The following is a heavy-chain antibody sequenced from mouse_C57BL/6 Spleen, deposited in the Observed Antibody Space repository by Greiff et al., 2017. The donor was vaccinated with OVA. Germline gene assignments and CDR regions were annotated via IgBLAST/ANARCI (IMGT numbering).Heavy chain of an antibody. Sequence: QVQLQQPGAELVMPGASVKLSCKASGYTFTSYWMHWVKQRPGQGLEWIGEIDPSDSYTNYNQKFKGKSTLTVDKSSSTAYMQLSSLTSEDSAVYYCARVITDYFDYWGKAPLSQSPQ. CDR3: ARVITDYFDY. CDR1: GYTFTSYW. V-gene: IGHV1-69*01. CDR2: IDPSDSYT. J-gene: IGHJ2*01.